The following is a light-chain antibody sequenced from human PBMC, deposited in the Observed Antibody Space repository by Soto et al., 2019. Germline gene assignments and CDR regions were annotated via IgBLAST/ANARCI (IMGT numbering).Light chain of an antibody. CDR2: AAS. V-gene: IGKV1-27*01. Sequence: DMQMTQSPSSLSASIGDRVTITCRASQDINNNLAWYQQKPGKVPKVLIYAASTLQSGVPSRFSGSGSGTDFTLNISSLQPEDVATYYCQKYNSARETFGPGTKVDI. J-gene: IGKJ3*01. CDR3: QKYNSARET. CDR1: QDINNN.